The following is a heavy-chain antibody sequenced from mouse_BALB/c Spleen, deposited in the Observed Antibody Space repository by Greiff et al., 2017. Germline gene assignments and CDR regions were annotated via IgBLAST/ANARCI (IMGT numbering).Heavy chain of an antibody. CDR2: IDPANGNT. CDR3: ARSRDGYFLLAY. V-gene: IGHV14-3*02. D-gene: IGHD2-3*01. Sequence: EVQVVESGAELVKPGASVKLSCTASGFNIKDTYMHWVKQRPEQGLEWIGRIDPANGNTKYDPKFQGKATITADTSSNTAYLQLSSLTSEDTAVYYCARSRDGYFLLAYWGQGTLVTVSA. J-gene: IGHJ3*01. CDR1: GFNIKDTY.